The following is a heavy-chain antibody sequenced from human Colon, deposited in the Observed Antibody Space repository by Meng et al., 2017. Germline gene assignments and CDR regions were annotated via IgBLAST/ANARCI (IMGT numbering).Heavy chain of an antibody. CDR1: GYTFTKYA. CDR2: ITAGNGKT. Sequence: ASVKVSCKTSGYTFTKYAVQWVRQAPGQGLEWMGWITAGNGKTKISQKFQGRVTITTDTSASTGYMELTNLRSEDTAVYYCARGFWSGFADNHGIDVWGQGTTVTVS. J-gene: IGHJ6*02. V-gene: IGHV1-3*01. CDR3: ARGFWSGFADNHGIDV. D-gene: IGHD3-3*01.